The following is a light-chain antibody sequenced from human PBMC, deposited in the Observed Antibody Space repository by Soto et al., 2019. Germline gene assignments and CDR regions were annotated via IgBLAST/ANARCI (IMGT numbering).Light chain of an antibody. CDR3: QPYNNWPWT. Sequence: EIVITQSPATLSVSPGETDNLSGRASQSVSSNLAWYQQKPGQAPRLLIYGASTRATGITDRFSGSGSGTEFTLTISSLQSEDFAVYYCQPYNNWPWT. CDR2: GAS. V-gene: IGKV3-15*01. J-gene: IGKJ1*01. CDR1: QSVSSN.